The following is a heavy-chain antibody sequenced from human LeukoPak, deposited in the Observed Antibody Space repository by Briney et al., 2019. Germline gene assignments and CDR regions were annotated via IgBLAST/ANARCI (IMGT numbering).Heavy chain of an antibody. J-gene: IGHJ4*02. D-gene: IGHD2-2*01. CDR1: GYTFTSYY. Sequence: GASVKVSCKASGYTFTSYYMHWVRQAPGQGLEWMGIINPSGGSTSYAQKFQGRVTMTRDMSTSTVYMELSSLRSEDTAVYYCARDAGYCSSTSCLGVHDYWGQGTLVTVSS. CDR2: INPSGGST. V-gene: IGHV1-46*01. CDR3: ARDAGYCSSTSCLGVHDY.